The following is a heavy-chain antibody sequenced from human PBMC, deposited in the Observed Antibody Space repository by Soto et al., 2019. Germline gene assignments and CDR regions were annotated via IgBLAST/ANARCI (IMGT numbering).Heavy chain of an antibody. CDR3: ARGRYGDY. V-gene: IGHV1-18*01. Sequence: QVHLVQSGAEVEKPGASVKVSCKGSGYDFTTYGITWVRQAPGQGIELMSWISAHNGNTDYAQNLQCRVHVTRDTSTSTAYMELRSLRSDDTAVYSCARGRYGDYWGQGALVTVSS. CDR2: ISAHNGNT. D-gene: IGHD1-1*01. J-gene: IGHJ4*02. CDR1: GYDFTTYG.